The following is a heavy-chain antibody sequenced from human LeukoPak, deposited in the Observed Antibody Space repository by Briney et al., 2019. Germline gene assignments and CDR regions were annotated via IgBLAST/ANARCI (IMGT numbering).Heavy chain of an antibody. Sequence: ASVKVSCKASGYTFIGYYMHWVRQAPGQGLEWMGWINPNSGGTDYAQKFQGRVTMTRDTSISTAYMELSRLRSDDTAVYYCARVWGRYSGYAGGYWGQGTLVTVSS. D-gene: IGHD5-12*01. CDR2: INPNSGGT. V-gene: IGHV1-2*02. CDR1: GYTFIGYY. CDR3: ARVWGRYSGYAGGY. J-gene: IGHJ4*02.